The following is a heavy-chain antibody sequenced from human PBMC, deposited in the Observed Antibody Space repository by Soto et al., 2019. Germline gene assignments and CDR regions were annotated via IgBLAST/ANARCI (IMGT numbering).Heavy chain of an antibody. CDR1: GGAISSSNW. CDR2: IYHSGST. V-gene: IGHV4-4*02. Sequence: QVQLQESGPGLVKPSGTLSLTCAVSGGAISSSNWWRWVRQPPGKGLEGIGEIYHSGSTNYNPSLRSRITISVAKSKHQSSLEPSPVTAAATAVYYCARVSGSYYSGMDVWGQGTTVTVS. J-gene: IGHJ6*02. CDR3: ARVSGSYYSGMDV. D-gene: IGHD1-26*01.